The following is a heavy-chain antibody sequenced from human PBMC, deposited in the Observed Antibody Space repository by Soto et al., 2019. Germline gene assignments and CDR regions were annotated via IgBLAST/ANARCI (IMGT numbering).Heavy chain of an antibody. CDR2: ISPYDGNT. V-gene: IGHV1-18*01. J-gene: IGHJ6*02. D-gene: IGHD3-22*01. CDR3: ARGGYYDSSGSRNYHYSGMNV. Sequence: QVQLVQSGGEVKKPGASVKVSCKASGYTFSSYGINWVRQAPGQGLEWLGWISPYDGNTKYAQILQGRVSMTTDTFTKTDYMEVRSLRSDDTAVYYCARGGYYDSSGSRNYHYSGMNVWGQGTTVTVSS. CDR1: GYTFSSYG.